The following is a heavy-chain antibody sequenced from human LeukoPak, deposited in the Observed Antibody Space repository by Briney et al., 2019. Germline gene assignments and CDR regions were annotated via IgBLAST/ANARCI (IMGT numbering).Heavy chain of an antibody. CDR2: IYTSGST. Sequence: SETLSLTCIVSGYSISSGYYWGWIRQPAGKGLEWIGRIYTSGSTNYNPSLKSRVTISVDTSKNQFSLKLSSVTAADTAVYYCARGVPAAKNWFDPLGQGTLVTVSS. CDR3: ARGVPAAKNWFDP. CDR1: GYSISSGYY. D-gene: IGHD2-2*01. J-gene: IGHJ5*02. V-gene: IGHV4-61*02.